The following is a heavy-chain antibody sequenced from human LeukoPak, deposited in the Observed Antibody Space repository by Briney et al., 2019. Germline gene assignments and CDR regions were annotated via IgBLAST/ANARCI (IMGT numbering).Heavy chain of an antibody. D-gene: IGHD6-19*01. CDR2: IYAGDSDT. CDR3: ARISSGWYYYYYGMDV. J-gene: IGHJ6*02. Sequence: GESLKISCKGSGYSFTTYWIGWVRQMPGKGLEWMGIIYAGDSDTRYSPSFQGQVTISADKSISTAYLQWSSLKASDTAIYYCARISSGWYYYYYGMDVWGQGTTVTVSS. V-gene: IGHV5-51*01. CDR1: GYSFTTYW.